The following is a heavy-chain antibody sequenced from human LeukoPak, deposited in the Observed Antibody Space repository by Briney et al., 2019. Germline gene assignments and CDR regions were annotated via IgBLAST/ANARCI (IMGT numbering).Heavy chain of an antibody. D-gene: IGHD2-15*01. V-gene: IGHV1-46*03. CDR3: ARDQDIVVVVAATQGGFDY. CDR2: INPSGGST. J-gene: IGHJ4*02. Sequence: ASVKVSCKASRYTFTSYYMHWVRQAPGQGLEWMGIINPSGGSTSYAQKFQGRVTMTRDTSTSTVYMELSSLRSEDAAVYYCARDQDIVVVVAATQGGFDYRGQGTLVTVSS. CDR1: RYTFTSYY.